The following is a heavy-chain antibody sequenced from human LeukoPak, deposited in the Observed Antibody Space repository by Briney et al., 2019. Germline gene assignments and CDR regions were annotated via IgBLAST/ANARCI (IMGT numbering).Heavy chain of an antibody. Sequence: SQTLSLTCAISGDSVSSNSAAWNWIRQSPSRGLEWLGRTYYRSKWYNDYAVSVKSRITIKPDTSKNQFSLQLNSVTAADTAVYYCARSPPVNSYGYRYYYYYYYMDVWGKGPRSPSP. J-gene: IGHJ6*03. V-gene: IGHV6-1*01. D-gene: IGHD5-18*01. CDR2: TYYRSKWYN. CDR1: GDSVSSNSAA. CDR3: ARSPPVNSYGYRYYYYYYYMDV.